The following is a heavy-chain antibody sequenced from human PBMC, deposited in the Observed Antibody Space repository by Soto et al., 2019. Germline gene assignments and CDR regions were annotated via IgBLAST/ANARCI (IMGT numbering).Heavy chain of an antibody. CDR2: MYYSGST. J-gene: IGHJ5*02. CDR3: ARVTVVVPAASLRWFDP. D-gene: IGHD2-2*01. CDR1: GGSISTYY. Sequence: SETLSLTCTVSGGSISTYYWSWIRQPPGKGLEWIGYMYYSGSTNYNPSLESRVTMSVDTSKNLFSLKLSSVTAADTAVYYCARVTVVVPAASLRWFDPWGQGTLVTVSS. V-gene: IGHV4-59*01.